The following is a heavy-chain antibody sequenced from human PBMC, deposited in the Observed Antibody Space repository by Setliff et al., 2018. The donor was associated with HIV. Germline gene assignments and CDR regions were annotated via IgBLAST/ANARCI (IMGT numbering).Heavy chain of an antibody. J-gene: IGHJ4*02. CDR3: AKDRVSMVRGIGL. Sequence: PGGSLRLSCTGFGFTFGDYGMHWVRQAPGKGLEWVAVLKFDGRNKEYADSVKGRFTISRDNSKNTVYLRVNSPRVEDTAVYYCAKDRVSMVRGIGLWGQGTLVTVSS. CDR2: LKFDGRNK. D-gene: IGHD3-10*01. CDR1: GFTFGDYG. V-gene: IGHV3-30*18.